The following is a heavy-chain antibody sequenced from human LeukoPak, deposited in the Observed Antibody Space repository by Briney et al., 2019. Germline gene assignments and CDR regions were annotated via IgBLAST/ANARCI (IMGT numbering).Heavy chain of an antibody. J-gene: IGHJ3*02. CDR3: ARDYGDYVGVAFDI. D-gene: IGHD4-17*01. V-gene: IGHV3-21*01. CDR2: ISSSSSYI. Sequence: GGSLRLSCAASGFTFSSYSMNWVRQAPGKGLEWVSSISSSSSYIYYADSVKGRFTISRDNAKNSLYLQMNSLRAEDTAVYYCARDYGDYVGVAFDIWGQGTMVTVSS. CDR1: GFTFSSYS.